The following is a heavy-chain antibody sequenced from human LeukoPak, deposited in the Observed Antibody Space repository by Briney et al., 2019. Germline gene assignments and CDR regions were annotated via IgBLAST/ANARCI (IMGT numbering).Heavy chain of an antibody. CDR1: GFTFSDYY. D-gene: IGHD5-24*01. CDR3: ARDGVRDGLYFDR. CDR2: ISSSGSTI. Sequence: GGSLRLSCAASGFTFSDYYMSWIRQAPGKGLEWVSYISSSGSTIYYADSVKGRFTISRDNAKNSLYLQMNSLRDEDTAVYSCARDGVRDGLYFDRWGQGTLVTVSS. V-gene: IGHV3-11*04. J-gene: IGHJ4*02.